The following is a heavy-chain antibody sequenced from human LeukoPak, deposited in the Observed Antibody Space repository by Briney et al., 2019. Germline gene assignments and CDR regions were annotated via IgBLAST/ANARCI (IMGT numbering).Heavy chain of an antibody. V-gene: IGHV3-48*04. CDR2: ISSSSSTI. D-gene: IGHD3-9*01. J-gene: IGHJ4*02. Sequence: GGSLRLSCAASGFTFSSYSMNWVRQAPGKGLEWVSYISSSSSTIYYADSVKGRFTISRDNAKNSLYLQMNSLRAEDTALYYRARGAPPLRYFDWLLPLDYWGQGTLVTVSS. CDR3: ARGAPPLRYFDWLLPLDY. CDR1: GFTFSSYS.